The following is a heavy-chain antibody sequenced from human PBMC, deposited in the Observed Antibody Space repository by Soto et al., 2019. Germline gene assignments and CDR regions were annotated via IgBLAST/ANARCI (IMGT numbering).Heavy chain of an antibody. V-gene: IGHV1-69*01. J-gene: IGHJ6*02. D-gene: IGHD1-1*01. CDR3: VAELDFGKLAVV. CDR1: GYTFKNSV. CDR2: TIPPFGTT. Sequence: QVQLVQSGVEVKKPGSSVRVSCKASGYTFKNSVIRWVRQAPGQGLEWMGGTIPPFGTTDYAQTFQGRLTITADESTTTAYMEVSRLTSEDTAVYYCVAELDFGKLAVVWGQGTTVIGSS.